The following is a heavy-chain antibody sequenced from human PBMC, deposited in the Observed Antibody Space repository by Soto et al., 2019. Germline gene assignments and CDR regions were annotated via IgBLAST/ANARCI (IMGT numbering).Heavy chain of an antibody. CDR1: GGSISSGGYY. V-gene: IGHV4-31*03. Sequence: QVQLQESGPGLVKPSQTLSLTCTVSGGSISSGGYYWSWIRQHPGKGLEWIGYIYYSGSTYYNPSLKSRVTISVDTSKNQFSLKLSSVTAADTAVYYCARGLRFLEWLYSGMDVWGQGTTVTVSS. J-gene: IGHJ6*02. CDR3: ARGLRFLEWLYSGMDV. CDR2: IYYSGST. D-gene: IGHD3-3*01.